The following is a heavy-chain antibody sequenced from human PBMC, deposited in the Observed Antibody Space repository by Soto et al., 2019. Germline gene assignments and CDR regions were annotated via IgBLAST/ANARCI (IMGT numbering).Heavy chain of an antibody. CDR3: ARDELVVAAKSSEYFQH. Sequence: SETLSLTCTVSGGSISSYYWSWIRQPPGKGLEWIGYIYYSGSTNYNPSLKSRVTISVDTSKNQFSLKLSSVTAADTAVYYCARDELVVAAKSSEYFQHWGQGTLVTVSS. V-gene: IGHV4-59*01. CDR2: IYYSGST. J-gene: IGHJ1*01. CDR1: GGSISSYY. D-gene: IGHD2-15*01.